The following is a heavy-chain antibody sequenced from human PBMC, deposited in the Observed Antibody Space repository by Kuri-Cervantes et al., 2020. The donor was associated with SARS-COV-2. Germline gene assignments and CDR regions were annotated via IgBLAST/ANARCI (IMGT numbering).Heavy chain of an antibody. D-gene: IGHD5-18*01. J-gene: IGHJ6*03. V-gene: IGHV2-5*05. CDR2: IYWDDDK. CDR3: ARTNVDTAMFTCYFYYYMDV. Sequence: GTTRVKPTHTLTLTSTFSGYSPSPGGEGVGGIRQPPGKALEWLAFIYWDDDKRYGPSLKGRITITKDTSKNQVVLTMTYMDPVDTYAYYCARTNVDTAMFTCYFYYYMDVWGKGTTVTVSS. CDR1: GYSPSPGGEG.